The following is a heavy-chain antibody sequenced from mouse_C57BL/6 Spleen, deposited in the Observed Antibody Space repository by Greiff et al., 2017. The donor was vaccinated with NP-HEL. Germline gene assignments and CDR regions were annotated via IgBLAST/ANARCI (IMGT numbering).Heavy chain of an antibody. V-gene: IGHV1-72*01. CDR1: GYTFTSYW. CDR2: IDPNSGGT. CDR3: ASQSTMVTPYAMDY. D-gene: IGHD2-2*01. Sequence: QVQLQQPGAELVKPGASVKLSCKASGYTFTSYWMHWVKQRPGRGLEWIGRIDPNSGGTKYNEKFKSKATLTVDKPSSTAYMQLSSLTSEDAAVYYCASQSTMVTPYAMDYWGQGTSVTVSS. J-gene: IGHJ4*01.